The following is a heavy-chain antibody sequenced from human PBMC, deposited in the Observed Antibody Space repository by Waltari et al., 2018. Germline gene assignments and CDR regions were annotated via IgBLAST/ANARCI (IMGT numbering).Heavy chain of an antibody. CDR2: ISWNSGSI. J-gene: IGHJ5*02. Sequence: EVQLVESGGGLVQPGRSRRLSCAASGFTFDDYAMHWVRQAPGKGLEWVSGISWNSGSIGYADSVKGRFTISRDNAKNSLYLQMNSLRAEDTALYYCAKDNNNWFDPWGQGTLVTVSS. CDR1: GFTFDDYA. CDR3: AKDNNNWFDP. V-gene: IGHV3-9*01.